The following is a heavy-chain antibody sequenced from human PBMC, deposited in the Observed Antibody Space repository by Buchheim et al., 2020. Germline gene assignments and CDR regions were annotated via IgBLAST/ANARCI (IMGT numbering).Heavy chain of an antibody. CDR3: ARGGYSTDGSSDY. CDR1: GFTVSGYW. CDR2: INSDGGT. J-gene: IGHJ4*02. V-gene: IGHV3-74*01. Sequence: EVHLVESGGGLVQPGGSLRLSCAASGFTVSGYWMHWVRHVPGQGLVWVSRINSDGGTNYAYSVKGRFTISRDNAKNMIYLQMNSLRAEDTAIYYCARGGYSTDGSSDYWGQGTL. D-gene: IGHD5-24*01.